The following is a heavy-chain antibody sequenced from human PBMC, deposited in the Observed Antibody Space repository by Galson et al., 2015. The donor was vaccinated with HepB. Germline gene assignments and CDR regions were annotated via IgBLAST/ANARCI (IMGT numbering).Heavy chain of an antibody. J-gene: IGHJ4*02. Sequence: SLRLSCAASGFTFSSYTMNWVRQAPGKGLEWISYISTTSDNKFSADSEKGRFIISRDNAKNLLYLQMNSLRAEDTAVYYCTRIALSGSYWYFDYWGQGSLVTVSS. D-gene: IGHD1-26*01. CDR3: TRIALSGSYWYFDY. V-gene: IGHV3-48*01. CDR1: GFTFSSYT. CDR2: ISTTSDNK.